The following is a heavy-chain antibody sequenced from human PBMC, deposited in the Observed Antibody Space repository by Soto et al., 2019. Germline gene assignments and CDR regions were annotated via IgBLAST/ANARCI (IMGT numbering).Heavy chain of an antibody. V-gene: IGHV1-69*13. CDR1: GGTFSSYA. J-gene: IGHJ5*02. Sequence: SVKVSCKASGGTFSSYAISWVRQAPGQGLEWMGGIIPIFGTANYAQKFQGRVTITADESTSTAYMELSSLRSGDTAVYYCAREGTEIPYYYGSGSPDWFDPWGQGTLVTVSS. CDR2: IIPIFGTA. CDR3: AREGTEIPYYYGSGSPDWFDP. D-gene: IGHD3-10*01.